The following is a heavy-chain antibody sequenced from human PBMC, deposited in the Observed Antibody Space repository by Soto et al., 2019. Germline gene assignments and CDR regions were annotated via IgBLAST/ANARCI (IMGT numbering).Heavy chain of an antibody. J-gene: IGHJ4*02. D-gene: IGHD3-22*01. CDR3: ASPSTRGYQYYDLDS. CDR2: FDAKRGGI. V-gene: IGHV1-2*07. Sequence: GSVKVSCKASGYIFTTCLIHWLRQAPGGGGEGMGLFDAKRGGIRYADVFEGRVTMIGDASISTAYMQLRRLETDDTAIYYCASPSTRGYQYYDLDSWGQGTQVTVSS. CDR1: GYIFTTCL.